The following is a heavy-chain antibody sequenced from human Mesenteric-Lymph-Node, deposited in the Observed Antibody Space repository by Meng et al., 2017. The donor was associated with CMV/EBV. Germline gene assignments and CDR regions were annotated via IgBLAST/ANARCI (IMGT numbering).Heavy chain of an antibody. D-gene: IGHD1-26*01. J-gene: IGHJ4*02. Sequence: ASVKVSCKASEYTFIDYYMHWVRQAPGQGLEWVGWINPNTGGTNYAQKFQGRVTMTRDTSTNTAYMELTRVRSDDTALYYCAKDGGSFLDYYFDYWGQGALVTVSS. V-gene: IGHV1-2*02. CDR1: EYTFIDYY. CDR2: INPNTGGT. CDR3: AKDGGSFLDYYFDY.